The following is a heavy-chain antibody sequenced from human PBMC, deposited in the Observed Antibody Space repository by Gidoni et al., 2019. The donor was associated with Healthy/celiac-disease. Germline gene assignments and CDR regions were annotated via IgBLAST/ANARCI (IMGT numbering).Heavy chain of an antibody. J-gene: IGHJ4*02. CDR3: ARVILVRGVIGRREKMADY. CDR1: GFPFSSYE. V-gene: IGHV3-48*03. Sequence: EVQLVESGGGLVQPGGSLRLSCAASGFPFSSYEMNWVRQAPGKGLEWVSYIRSSGSTIYYADSVKGRFTISRDNAKNSLYLQMNSRRAEDTAVYYCARVILVRGVIGRREKMADYWGQGTLVTVSS. D-gene: IGHD3-10*01. CDR2: IRSSGSTI.